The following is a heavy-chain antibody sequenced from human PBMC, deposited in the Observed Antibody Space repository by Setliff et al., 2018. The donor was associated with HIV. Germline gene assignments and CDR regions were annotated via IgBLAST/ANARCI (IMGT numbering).Heavy chain of an antibody. J-gene: IGHJ4*02. CDR1: GVSISNYY. CDR3: AGHFYYAGSGIWAGLDS. D-gene: IGHD3-10*01. V-gene: IGHV4-4*07. Sequence: SETLSLTCTVSGVSISNYYWSWIWQPAGKGLEWIGRIYTSGNTNYDPSLNSRVTMSVATSKKQFSMKLTSVTAADTAVYYCAGHFYYAGSGIWAGLDSWGQGTLVTVSS. CDR2: IYTSGNT.